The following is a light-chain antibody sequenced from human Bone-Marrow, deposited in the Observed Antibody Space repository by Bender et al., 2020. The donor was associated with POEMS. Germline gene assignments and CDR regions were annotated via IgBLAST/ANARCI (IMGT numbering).Light chain of an antibody. J-gene: IGLJ3*02. Sequence: QSALTQPGSVSGSPGQSISISCSGSSGDVGSYGLVSWYQQHPGQAPKLILYDVRKRPSGVSDRFAGSKSGSTASLTISGLQAEDEADYYCCSYAGSRWVFGGGTKLTVL. CDR1: SGDVGSYGL. CDR3: CSYAGSRWV. CDR2: DVR. V-gene: IGLV2-23*02.